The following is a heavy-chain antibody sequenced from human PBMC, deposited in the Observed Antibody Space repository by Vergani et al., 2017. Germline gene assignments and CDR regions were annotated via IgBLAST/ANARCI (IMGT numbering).Heavy chain of an antibody. Sequence: EVQLVESGGGLVQPGRSLRLSCAASGFTFDDYAMHWVRQAPGKGLEWVSGISWNSGSIGYADSVKGRFTISRDNSKNTLYLQMNSLRAEDTAVYYCARDSTYWYFDLWGRGTLVTVSS. CDR1: GFTFDDYA. J-gene: IGHJ2*01. CDR2: ISWNSGSI. V-gene: IGHV3-9*01. CDR3: ARDSTYWYFDL.